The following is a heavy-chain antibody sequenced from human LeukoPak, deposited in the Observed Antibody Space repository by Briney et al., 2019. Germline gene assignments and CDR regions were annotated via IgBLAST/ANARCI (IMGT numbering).Heavy chain of an antibody. CDR1: GGTFTSYD. CDR3: ASDTRWFDP. V-gene: IGHV7-4-1*02. J-gene: IGHJ5*02. CDR2: INTNAGNP. Sequence: ASVKVSCKASGGTFTSYDLNRVRQAPGQGLEWMGWINTNAGNPTYAQGFTGRFVFSLDTSVSTAYLQISSLKAEDTAVYYCASDTRWFDPWGQGTLVTVSS.